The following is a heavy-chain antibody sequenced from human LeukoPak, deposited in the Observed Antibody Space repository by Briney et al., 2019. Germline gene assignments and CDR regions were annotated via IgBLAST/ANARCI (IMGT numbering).Heavy chain of an antibody. CDR1: GFTFSSYA. V-gene: IGHV3-23*01. J-gene: IGHJ4*02. D-gene: IGHD5-24*01. Sequence: PGGSLRLSCAASGFTFSSYAMSWVRQAPGKGLEWVSAISGSGGSTYYADSVKGRFTISRDSSKDTMYLQMNTLRAEDTAIYYCARGAGYNYPYYFDYWGQGTLDTVSS. CDR3: ARGAGYNYPYYFDY. CDR2: ISGSGGST.